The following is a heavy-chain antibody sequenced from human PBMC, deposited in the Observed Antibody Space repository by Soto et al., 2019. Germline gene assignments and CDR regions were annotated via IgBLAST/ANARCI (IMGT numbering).Heavy chain of an antibody. CDR3: AKDMQLLPRIPHY. V-gene: IGHV3-9*01. CDR1: GFTFDDYA. D-gene: IGHD2-15*01. J-gene: IGHJ4*02. Sequence: PGGSLRLSCAASGFTFDDYAMHWVRQAPGKGLEWVSGISWNSGSIGYADSVKGRFTISRDNAKNSLYLQMNSLRAEDTALYYCAKDMQLLPRIPHYWGQGT. CDR2: ISWNSGSI.